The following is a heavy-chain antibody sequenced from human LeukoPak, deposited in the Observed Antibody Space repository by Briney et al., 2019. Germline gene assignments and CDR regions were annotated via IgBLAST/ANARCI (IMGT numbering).Heavy chain of an antibody. CDR2: MGGRGGSA. CDR1: GFTFSSYG. D-gene: IGHD3-9*01. J-gene: IGHJ6*03. Sequence: PGGSLRLSCAASGFTFSSYGMSWVRQAPGKGLEWVSSMGGRGGSAYYADSVKGRFTISRDNSKNTLYLRMNSLRAEDTAVYYCAKQGRDWLRDYYYYMDVWGKGTTVTISS. V-gene: IGHV3-23*01. CDR3: AKQGRDWLRDYYYYMDV.